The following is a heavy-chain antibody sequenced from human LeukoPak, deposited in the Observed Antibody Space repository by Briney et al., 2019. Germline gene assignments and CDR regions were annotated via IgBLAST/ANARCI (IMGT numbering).Heavy chain of an antibody. CDR2: IYYSGST. V-gene: IGHV4-39*01. D-gene: IGHD6-13*01. Sequence: SQTLSLTCTVSGGSISSGGYYWSWIRQPPGKGLEWIGSIYYSGSTYYNPSLKSRVTISVDTSKNQFSLKLSSVTAADTAVYYCARRGSSWKTNWFDPWGQGTLVTVSS. CDR1: GGSISSGGYY. J-gene: IGHJ5*02. CDR3: ARRGSSWKTNWFDP.